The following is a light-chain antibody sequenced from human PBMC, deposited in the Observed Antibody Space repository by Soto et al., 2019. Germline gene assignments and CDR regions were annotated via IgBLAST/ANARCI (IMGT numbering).Light chain of an antibody. V-gene: IGKV3-11*01. CDR3: EQHTNSPPVT. Sequence: EIVLTQSPATLSLSLGETATLSCRASQSVGSYLAWYQQKPGQAPRLLIYDASTRATGIPARFSGSGSGTDFTLTISSLEPEDFAVYDGEQHTNSPPVTFGGGTKVEIK. CDR1: QSVGSY. J-gene: IGKJ4*01. CDR2: DAS.